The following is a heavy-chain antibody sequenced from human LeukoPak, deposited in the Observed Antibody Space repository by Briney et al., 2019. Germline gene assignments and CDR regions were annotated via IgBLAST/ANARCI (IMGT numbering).Heavy chain of an antibody. CDR1: GYTFTSYA. CDR3: ARGGYDSWHYFDY. V-gene: IGHV1-18*01. D-gene: IGHD5-12*01. Sequence: ASVKVSCKASGYTFTSYAIGWVRQAPGQGLEWMGWVSAYNGATKYAQKFQGRVTMATDTPTTTAYMELRNLRSDDTAVYYCARGGYDSWHYFDYWGQGTLVTVSS. CDR2: VSAYNGAT. J-gene: IGHJ4*02.